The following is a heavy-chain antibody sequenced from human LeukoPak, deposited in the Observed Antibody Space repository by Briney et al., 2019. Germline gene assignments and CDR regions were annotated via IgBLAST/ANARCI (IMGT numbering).Heavy chain of an antibody. V-gene: IGHV4-59*01. CDR1: GGSISSYY. CDR2: TYYSGSA. J-gene: IGHJ6*02. D-gene: IGHD3-16*01. CDR3: ARDKGALFTAYYYYGMDV. Sequence: SETLSLTCTVSGGSISSYYWSWIRQPPGKGLEWIGYTYYSGSANYNPSLKSRVTISVDTSKNQFSLKLSSVTAADTAVYYCARDKGALFTAYYYYGMDVWGQGTTVTVSS.